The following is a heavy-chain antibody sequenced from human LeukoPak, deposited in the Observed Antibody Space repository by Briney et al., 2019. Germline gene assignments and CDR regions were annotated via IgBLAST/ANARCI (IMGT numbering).Heavy chain of an antibody. CDR2: INHSGST. V-gene: IGHV4-34*01. CDR1: GGSFSGYY. Sequence: SETLSLTCAVYGGSFSGYYWSWIRQPPGKGLEWIGEINHSGSTNYNPSLKSRVTISVDTSKNQFSLKLSSVTAADTAVYYCAGSCNYYYYYMDVWGKGITVTISS. J-gene: IGHJ6*03. CDR3: AGSCNYYYYYMDV.